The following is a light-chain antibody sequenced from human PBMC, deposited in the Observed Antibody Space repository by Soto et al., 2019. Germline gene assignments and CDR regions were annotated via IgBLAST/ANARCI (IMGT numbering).Light chain of an antibody. V-gene: IGKV3-20*01. CDR1: QSVSSSY. CDR3: QQYGSSPFT. J-gene: IGKJ3*01. Sequence: ESVLTQSPGTLSMSPGERATLSCRASQSVSSSYSAWYQQKPGQAPRLLLYGASSRATGIPDRFSGSGSGTHFDLPITGFEPESLAVYYCQQYGSSPFTFGPGTTVDIK. CDR2: GAS.